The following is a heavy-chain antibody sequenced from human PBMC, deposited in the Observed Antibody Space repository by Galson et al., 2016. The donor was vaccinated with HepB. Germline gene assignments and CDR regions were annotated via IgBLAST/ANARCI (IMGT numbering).Heavy chain of an antibody. J-gene: IGHJ4*02. V-gene: IGHV3-30*04. CDR1: GFTFSSYP. Sequence: SLRLSCAASGFTFSSYPLHWVRQAPGKGLEWVAVVSNEGSKEYYADSVKGRCTISRDNPNNLLYLEMNSLRGEDTAVYYCVREDVYGDYLYFDYWGQGTLVTVPS. CDR2: VSNEGSKE. D-gene: IGHD4-17*01. CDR3: VREDVYGDYLYFDY.